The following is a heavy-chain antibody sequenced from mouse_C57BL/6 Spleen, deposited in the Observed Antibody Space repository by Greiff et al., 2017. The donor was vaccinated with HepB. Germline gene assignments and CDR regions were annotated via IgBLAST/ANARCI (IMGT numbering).Heavy chain of an antibody. D-gene: IGHD1-1*01. Sequence: VQLQQPGAELVKPGASVKLSCKASGYTFTSYWMQWVKQRPGQGLEWIGEIDPSDSYTNYNQKFKGKATLTVDTSSSTAYMQLSSLTSEDSAVYYCARRTTDYYAMDYWGQGTSVTVSS. CDR3: ARRTTDYYAMDY. J-gene: IGHJ4*01. CDR1: GYTFTSYW. V-gene: IGHV1-50*01. CDR2: IDPSDSYT.